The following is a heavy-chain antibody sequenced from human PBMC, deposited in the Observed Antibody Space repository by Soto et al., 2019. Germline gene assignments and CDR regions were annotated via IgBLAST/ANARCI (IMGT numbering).Heavy chain of an antibody. CDR3: AILRYSSSWYHNNWFDP. D-gene: IGHD6-13*01. Sequence: SEALSVACAIYGGFFSVYYWSWIRQPPGRGLDWIGEINHSGSTNYNPSLKSRVTISVDTSKNQFSLKLRSVTAADTAVYYCAILRYSSSWYHNNWFDPWGQGTLVTVSS. V-gene: IGHV4-34*01. CDR1: GGFFSVYY. J-gene: IGHJ5*02. CDR2: INHSGST.